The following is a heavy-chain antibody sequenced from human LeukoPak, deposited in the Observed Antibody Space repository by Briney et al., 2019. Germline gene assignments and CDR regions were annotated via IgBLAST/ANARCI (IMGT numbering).Heavy chain of an antibody. CDR3: AKVSSAYDHWFDP. CDR1: GGTFSSYA. D-gene: IGHD5-12*01. Sequence: ASVKVSCKASGGTFSSYAISWVRQAPGQGLEWMGGIIPIFGTANYAQKFQGRVTITTDESTSTAYMELSSLRSEDTAVYYCAKVSSAYDHWFDPWGQGTLVTVSS. V-gene: IGHV1-69*05. CDR2: IIPIFGTA. J-gene: IGHJ5*02.